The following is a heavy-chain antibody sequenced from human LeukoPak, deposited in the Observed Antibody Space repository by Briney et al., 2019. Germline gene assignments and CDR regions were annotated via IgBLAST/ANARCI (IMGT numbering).Heavy chain of an antibody. CDR1: GFTFSSYE. V-gene: IGHV3-48*03. CDR3: AKDLAPRAVAGTGYYYMDV. J-gene: IGHJ6*03. Sequence: GSLRLSCAASGFTFSSYEMNWVRQAPGKGLEWVSYISSSGSTIYYADSVKGRFTISRDNSKNTLYLQMNSLRAEDTAVYYCAKDLAPRAVAGTGYYYMDVWGKGTTVTVSS. CDR2: ISSSGSTI. D-gene: IGHD6-19*01.